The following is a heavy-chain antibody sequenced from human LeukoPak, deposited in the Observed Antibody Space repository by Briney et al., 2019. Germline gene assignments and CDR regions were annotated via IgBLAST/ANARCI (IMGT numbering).Heavy chain of an antibody. CDR3: ARERRSGSYLDDF. D-gene: IGHD3-10*01. Sequence: SETLSLTCTVSGGSISSSSYYWGWIRQPPGKGLEWIGSIYYSGSTYYNPSLKSRVTISLDTSKNQFSLKLNSVTAADTAVYYCARERRSGSYLDDFWGQGTLVTVSS. CDR2: IYYSGST. J-gene: IGHJ4*02. V-gene: IGHV4-39*07. CDR1: GGSISSSSYY.